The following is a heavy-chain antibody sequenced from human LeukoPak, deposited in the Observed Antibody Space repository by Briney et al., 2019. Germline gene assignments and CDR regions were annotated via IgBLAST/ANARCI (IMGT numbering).Heavy chain of an antibody. V-gene: IGHV1-69*06. J-gene: IGHJ3*02. Sequence: ASVKVSCKASGGTFSSYAISWVRQAPGQGLEWMGGIIPMFGTAKYAQKFQGRVTITADKSTSTAYMELSSLRSEDTAVYYCAGTYYYDSSGYYYVHAFDIWGQGTMVTVSS. CDR3: AGTYYYDSSGYYYVHAFDI. CDR1: GGTFSSYA. CDR2: IIPMFGTA. D-gene: IGHD3-22*01.